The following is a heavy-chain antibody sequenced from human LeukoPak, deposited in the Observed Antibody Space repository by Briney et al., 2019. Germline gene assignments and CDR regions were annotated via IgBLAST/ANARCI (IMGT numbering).Heavy chain of an antibody. V-gene: IGHV3-21*01. CDR3: ASSGFWSGYYPGGWDY. D-gene: IGHD3-3*01. CDR1: GFTFSSYS. CDR2: ISSSSSYI. Sequence: GGSLRLSCAASGFTFSSYSMNWVRQAPGKGLEWVSSISSSSSYIYYADSVKGRFTISRDNAKNSLYLQMNSLRAEDTAVYYCASSGFWSGYYPGGWDYWGQGTLVTVSS. J-gene: IGHJ4*02.